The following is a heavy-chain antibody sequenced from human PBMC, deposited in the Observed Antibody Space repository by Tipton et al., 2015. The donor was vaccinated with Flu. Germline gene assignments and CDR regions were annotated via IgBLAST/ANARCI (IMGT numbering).Heavy chain of an antibody. CDR2: IHRSGST. Sequence: LRLSCTVSGASISTGDYFWGWIRQPPGKGLEWLGNIHRSGSTYYNSSLKSRITISIDTSKNQFSLRLASVTATDTAIYYCARRDYSNYVSQPKNWFDPWGRGILVTVSS. CDR1: GASISTGDYF. V-gene: IGHV4-38-2*02. D-gene: IGHD4-11*01. CDR3: ARRDYSNYVSQPKNWFDP. J-gene: IGHJ5*02.